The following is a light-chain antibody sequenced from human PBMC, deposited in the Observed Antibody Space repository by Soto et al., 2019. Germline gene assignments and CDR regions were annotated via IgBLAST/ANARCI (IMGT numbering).Light chain of an antibody. Sequence: DIPMTQSPSSLSGSIGDRVTITCQASQDISNFLNWYQQKPGKAPNLLIYDGSTLETAAPSRFSGGGFGTHFTLTISSRHPEDISTYYCQQFDDRPYITFGPGTKVDIK. CDR1: QDISNF. J-gene: IGKJ3*01. V-gene: IGKV1-33*01. CDR3: QQFDDRPYIT. CDR2: DGS.